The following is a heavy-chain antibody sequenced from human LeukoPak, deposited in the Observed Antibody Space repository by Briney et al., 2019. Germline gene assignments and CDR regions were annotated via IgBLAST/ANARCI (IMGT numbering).Heavy chain of an antibody. J-gene: IGHJ4*02. CDR3: ARRLNTVPPDY. Sequence: PGGSLRLSCAASGFTFSSYAMHWVRQAPGKGLEWVAVISYDGSNKYYAASVKGRFTISRDNSKNTLYLQMNSLRAEDTAVYYCARRLNTVPPDYWGQGTLVTVSS. CDR1: GFTFSSYA. CDR2: ISYDGSNK. V-gene: IGHV3-30-3*01. D-gene: IGHD4-17*01.